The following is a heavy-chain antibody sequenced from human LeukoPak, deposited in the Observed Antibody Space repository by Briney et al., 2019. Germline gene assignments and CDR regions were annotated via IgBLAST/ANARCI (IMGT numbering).Heavy chain of an antibody. CDR3: ARDLKVRGPVDY. D-gene: IGHD3-10*01. Sequence: ASVKVSCKASGYTFTGYYMHWVRQAPGQGLEWMGWINPNSGGTNYAQKFQGRVIMTRDTSISTAYMELSSLKSDDTAVYYCARDLKVRGPVDYWGQGSLVTVSS. CDR1: GYTFTGYY. CDR2: INPNSGGT. V-gene: IGHV1-2*02. J-gene: IGHJ4*02.